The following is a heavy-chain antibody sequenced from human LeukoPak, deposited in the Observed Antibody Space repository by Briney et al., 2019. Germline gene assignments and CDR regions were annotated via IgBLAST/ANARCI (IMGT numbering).Heavy chain of an antibody. CDR3: TTAKWGTLFDY. CDR2: IESKTDGGTI. D-gene: IGHD7-27*01. J-gene: IGHJ4*02. Sequence: GGSLRLSCAASGLTFSNAYMTWVRQAPGKGLEWVGRIESKTDGGTIAYAAPVKGRFTISRDDSKNTLFLQTNSLKTEDTAVYYCTTAKWGTLFDYWGQGTLVTVSS. V-gene: IGHV3-15*04. CDR1: GLTFSNAY.